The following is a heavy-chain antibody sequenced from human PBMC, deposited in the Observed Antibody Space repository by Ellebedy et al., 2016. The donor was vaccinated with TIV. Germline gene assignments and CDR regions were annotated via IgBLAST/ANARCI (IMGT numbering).Heavy chain of an antibody. CDR1: GYTFSSYD. Sequence: ASVKVSXXASGYTFSSYDINWVRQATGQGLEWMGWMNPNSGNTGYALKFQDRVTMTTDTSTSTAYMELRSLISDDTAVYYCARVPLPGKADYWGQGTLVTVSS. CDR3: ARVPLPGKADY. J-gene: IGHJ4*02. V-gene: IGHV1-8*01. D-gene: IGHD4-23*01. CDR2: MNPNSGNT.